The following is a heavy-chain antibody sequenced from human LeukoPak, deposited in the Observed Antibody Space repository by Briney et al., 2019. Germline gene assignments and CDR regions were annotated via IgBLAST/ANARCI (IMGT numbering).Heavy chain of an antibody. V-gene: IGHV3-30*04. CDR2: ISYDGSNK. D-gene: IGHD2-15*01. J-gene: IGHJ6*03. CDR1: GFTFSSYA. CDR3: ARDVWRVYCSGGSCFGGSYYYYYMDV. Sequence: PGGSLRLSCAASGFTFSSYAMHWVRQAPGKGLEWVAVISYDGSNKYYADSVKGRFTISRDNSKNTLYLQMNSLRAEDTAVYYCARDVWRVYCSGGSCFGGSYYYYYMDVWGKGTTVTVSS.